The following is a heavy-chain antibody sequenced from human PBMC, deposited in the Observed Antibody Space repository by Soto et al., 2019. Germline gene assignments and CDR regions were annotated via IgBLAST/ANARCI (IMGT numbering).Heavy chain of an antibody. CDR1: GFIFTNDA. CDR2: IGGRGNSA. V-gene: IGHV3-23*01. D-gene: IGHD5-12*01. CDR3: VREGRGSFDF. J-gene: IGHJ3*01. Sequence: VGFLRLSFAPPGFIFTNDAMNWLRQAPGKGLEWVSVIGGRGNSAYYADSVQGRFTISRDNSKNTLSLQMSSLTADDTAIYYCVREGRGSFDFWGRRTMVTLS.